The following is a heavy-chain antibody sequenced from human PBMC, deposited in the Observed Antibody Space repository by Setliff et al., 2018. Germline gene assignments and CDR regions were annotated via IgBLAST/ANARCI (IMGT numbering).Heavy chain of an antibody. Sequence: KPSETLSLTCTVSGGSISDSHYYWGWFRQPPGMRPEWIGTVYYSGSIYYNPSLKSRVTISVDTSKNQFSLKLSSVTAADTAVYYCASWGTVTLFDYWGQGTLVTVSS. V-gene: IGHV4-39*01. D-gene: IGHD4-4*01. CDR1: GGSISDSHYY. CDR2: VYYSGSI. J-gene: IGHJ4*02. CDR3: ASWGTVTLFDY.